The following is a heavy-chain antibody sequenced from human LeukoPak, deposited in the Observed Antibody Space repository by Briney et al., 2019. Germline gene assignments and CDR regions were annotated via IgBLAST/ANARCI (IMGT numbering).Heavy chain of an antibody. CDR1: GFTFSSYG. D-gene: IGHD5-18*01. CDR2: ISYDGSNK. J-gene: IGHJ6*02. CDR3: AKERIRLWFRYYGIDD. V-gene: IGHV3-30*18. Sequence: PGGPLRLSCTASGFTFSSYGMHWVRQAPGKGLEWVTVISYDGSNKYYADSVKDRFTIYRDNSKNTLYLQMNSLRAEDTAVYYCAKERIRLWFRYYGIDDWGQGTTVTVSS.